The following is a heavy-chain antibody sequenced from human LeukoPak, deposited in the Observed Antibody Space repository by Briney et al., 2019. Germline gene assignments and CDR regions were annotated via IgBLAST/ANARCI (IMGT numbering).Heavy chain of an antibody. CDR1: GYTFTDYF. V-gene: IGHV1-2*02. CDR3: ARQYSSGWFSYFDY. Sequence: ASVKVSCKASGYTFTDYFMHWVRQAPGQGLEWMGWINPNSGGTNYAQKFQGRVTMTRDTSIRTAYMDLSRLRSDDTAVYYCARQYSSGWFSYFDYWGQGTLVTVSS. CDR2: INPNSGGT. J-gene: IGHJ4*02. D-gene: IGHD6-19*01.